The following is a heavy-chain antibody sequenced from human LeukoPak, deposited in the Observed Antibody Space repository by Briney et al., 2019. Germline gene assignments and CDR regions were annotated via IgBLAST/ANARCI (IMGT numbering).Heavy chain of an antibody. Sequence: SQTLSLTCTVSGGSISSGGYYWSWIRQPPGKGLEWIGYIYHSGSTYYNPSLKSRVTISVDRSKNQFSLKLSSVTAADTAVYYCAGGGGPGGSLAPRDYFDYWGQGTLVTVSS. V-gene: IGHV4-30-2*01. CDR3: AGGGGPGGSLAPRDYFDY. D-gene: IGHD1-26*01. CDR2: IYHSGST. CDR1: GGSISSGGYY. J-gene: IGHJ4*02.